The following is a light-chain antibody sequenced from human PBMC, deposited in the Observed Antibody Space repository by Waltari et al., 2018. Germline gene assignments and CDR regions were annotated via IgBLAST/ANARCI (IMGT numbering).Light chain of an antibody. V-gene: IGKV3-20*01. CDR1: QSFSRA. Sequence: EIVLIQSLGNLPLSLGGRDTHSRRASQSFSRALAWYQQKPGQAPRLLIYGASIRATGIPDRFRGGGSGTDFSLTISRLEPEDFAVYYCQHYVRLPVTFGQGTTVEIK. CDR2: GAS. CDR3: QHYVRLPVT. J-gene: IGKJ1*01.